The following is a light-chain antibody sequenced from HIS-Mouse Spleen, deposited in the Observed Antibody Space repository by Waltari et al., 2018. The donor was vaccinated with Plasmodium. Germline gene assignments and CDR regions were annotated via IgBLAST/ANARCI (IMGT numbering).Light chain of an antibody. J-gene: IGLJ3*02. V-gene: IGLV3-25*03. Sequence: SYELTQPPSVSVSPGQTARITCSGDALPKQYAYWYQQKPGQAPGLVIYKDSERPSGSPGVFLGSNAGKTGTLTSSGGQAEDEAYYYWQSGDSRGTPNWVFGGGTKLTVL. CDR3: QSGDSRGTPNWV. CDR1: ALPKQY. CDR2: KDS.